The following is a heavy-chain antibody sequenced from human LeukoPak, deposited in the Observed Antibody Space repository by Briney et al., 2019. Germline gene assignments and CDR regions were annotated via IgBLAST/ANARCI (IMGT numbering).Heavy chain of an antibody. CDR1: GYTFTGYY. J-gene: IGHJ4*02. D-gene: IGHD6-19*01. V-gene: IGHV1-2*02. CDR2: INPNSGGT. CDR3: ARGLGYSSGWSGY. Sequence: ASVKVSCKASGYTFTGYYMHWVRQAPGQGLEWMGWINPNSGGTNYAQKFQGRVTMTRDTSISTAYMELSRLRSDDTAVYYCARGLGYSSGWSGYWGQGTLVTVSS.